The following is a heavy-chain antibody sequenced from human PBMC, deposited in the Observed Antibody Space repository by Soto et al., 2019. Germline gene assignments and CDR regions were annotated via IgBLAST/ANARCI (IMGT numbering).Heavy chain of an antibody. D-gene: IGHD5-12*01. J-gene: IGHJ6*02. CDR3: ARDIVATARQFYYYYGMDV. CDR2: ISAYNGNT. CDR1: GYTFTSYG. Sequence: ASVKVSCKSSGYTFTSYGISCVPQAPGQGLEWMGWISAYNGNTNYAQKLQGRVTMTTDTSTSTAYMELRSLRSDDTAVYYCARDIVATARQFYYYYGMDVWGQGTTVTVSS. V-gene: IGHV1-18*01.